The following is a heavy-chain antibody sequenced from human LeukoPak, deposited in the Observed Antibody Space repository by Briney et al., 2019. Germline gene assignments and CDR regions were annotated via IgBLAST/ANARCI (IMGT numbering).Heavy chain of an antibody. CDR3: ATSSNAYNDH. CDR2: IRNKANNYAT. D-gene: IGHD5-24*01. Sequence: GRSLRLSCAASGFTFSGFSLHWVRQASGKGLEWVGRIRNKANNYATTYAASVRGRFTISRDDSKNTAYLQMNSLKTEDTALYYCATSSNAYNDHWGQGTLVTVSS. J-gene: IGHJ4*02. CDR1: GFTFSGFS. V-gene: IGHV3-73*01.